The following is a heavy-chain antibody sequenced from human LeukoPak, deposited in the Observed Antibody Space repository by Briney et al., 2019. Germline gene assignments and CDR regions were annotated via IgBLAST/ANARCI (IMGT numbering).Heavy chain of an antibody. D-gene: IGHD4-17*01. CDR1: GGTFSSYA. J-gene: IGHJ4*02. Sequence: ASVKVSFKASGGTFSSYAISWVRQAPGQGLEWMGGIIPIFGTANYAQKFQGRVTITADESTSTAYMELSSLRSEDTAVYYCARDRLGFTVTTSFDYWGQGALVTVSS. CDR2: IIPIFGTA. V-gene: IGHV1-69*13. CDR3: ARDRLGFTVTTSFDY.